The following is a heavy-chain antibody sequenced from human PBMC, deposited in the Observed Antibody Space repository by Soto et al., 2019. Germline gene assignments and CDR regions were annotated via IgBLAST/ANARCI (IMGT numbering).Heavy chain of an antibody. Sequence: ASVKVSCKASGYTFTSYDINWVRQATGQGLEWMGWMNPNSGNTGYAQKLQGRVTMTRNTSISTAYMELSSLRSEDTAVYYCAVIWFGEPYYYYGMDVWGQGPTVTFYS. CDR1: GYTFTSYD. V-gene: IGHV1-8*01. CDR2: MNPNSGNT. D-gene: IGHD3-10*01. CDR3: AVIWFGEPYYYYGMDV. J-gene: IGHJ6*02.